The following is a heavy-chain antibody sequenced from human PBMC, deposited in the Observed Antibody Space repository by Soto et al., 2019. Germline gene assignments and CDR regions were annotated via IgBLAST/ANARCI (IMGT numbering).Heavy chain of an antibody. J-gene: IGHJ4*02. CDR1: GVSITSGNW. Sequence: QVQLQESGPGLVKPSGILSLTCAVSGVSITSGNWWSWVRQPPGKGLEWIGEISHSGSTNYNPSLKSRVTISIDKSKNQFSLTLSSVTAADTAVYYCARDPSGSYPFDFWGQGTLVTVSS. CDR3: ARDPSGSYPFDF. CDR2: ISHSGST. D-gene: IGHD1-26*01. V-gene: IGHV4-4*02.